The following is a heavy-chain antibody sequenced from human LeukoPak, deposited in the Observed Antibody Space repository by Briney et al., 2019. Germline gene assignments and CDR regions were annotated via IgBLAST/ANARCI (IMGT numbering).Heavy chain of an antibody. V-gene: IGHV3-74*01. J-gene: IGHJ4*02. D-gene: IGHD1-1*01. CDR3: ASEGATGTTWGPDY. CDR2: IDSDGYST. Sequence: GGSLRLSCAASRFTFNTYWMHWVRQAPGKGLVWVSRIDSDGYSTAYADSVKGRFTISRDNAKNTLYLQMNSLRAEDTAVYYCASEGATGTTWGPDYWGQGTLVTVSS. CDR1: RFTFNTYW.